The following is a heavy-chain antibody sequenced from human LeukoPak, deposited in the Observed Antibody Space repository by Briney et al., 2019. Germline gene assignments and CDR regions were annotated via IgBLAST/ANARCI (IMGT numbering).Heavy chain of an antibody. D-gene: IGHD3-22*01. J-gene: IGHJ3*02. CDR2: IYYSGST. V-gene: IGHV4-39*01. Sequence: SETLSLTCTVSGGSISSSSYYWGRIRQPPGKGLEWIGSIYYSGSTYYNPSLKSRVTISVDTSKNQFSLKLSSVTAADTAVYYCARHGASIVVVVTGGAFDIWGQGTMVTVSS. CDR3: ARHGASIVVVVTGGAFDI. CDR1: GGSISSSSYY.